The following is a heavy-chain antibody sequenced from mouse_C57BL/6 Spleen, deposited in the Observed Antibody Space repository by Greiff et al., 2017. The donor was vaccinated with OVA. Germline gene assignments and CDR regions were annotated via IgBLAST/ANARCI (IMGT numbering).Heavy chain of an antibody. V-gene: IGHV3-6*01. CDR1: GYSITSGYY. Sequence: EVQLQQSGPGLVKPSQSLSLTCSVTGYSITSGYYWNWIRQFPGNKLEWMGYISYDGSNNYNPSLKNRISITRDTSKNQFFLKLNSVTTEDTATDYCARDYDYDGYYAMDYWGQGTSVTVSS. D-gene: IGHD2-4*01. CDR3: ARDYDYDGYYAMDY. CDR2: ISYDGSN. J-gene: IGHJ4*01.